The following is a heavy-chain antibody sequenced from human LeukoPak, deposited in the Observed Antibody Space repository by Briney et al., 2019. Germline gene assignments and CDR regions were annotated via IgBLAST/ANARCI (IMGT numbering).Heavy chain of an antibody. CDR2: IYSGGST. J-gene: IGHJ6*02. CDR3: ARVKVNYAGMDV. Sequence: SVIYSGGSTYYADSVKGRFTISRDNSKNTLYLQMNSLRAEDTAVYYCARVKVNYAGMDVWGQGTTVTVSS. V-gene: IGHV3-53*01. D-gene: IGHD3-16*01.